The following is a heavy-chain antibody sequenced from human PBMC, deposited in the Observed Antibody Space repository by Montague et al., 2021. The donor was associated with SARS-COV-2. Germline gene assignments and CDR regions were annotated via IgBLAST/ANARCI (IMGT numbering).Heavy chain of an antibody. D-gene: IGHD3-22*01. CDR3: VKGSGYP. Sequence: SETLSLTCTVTGDSVISDKYYWSWIRQPPGKGLEWIGFIYDSGSTSYNPSLHSRVTITIDTSKNQFSLNLMSVTPAGTAVYYCVKGSGYPWGQGTLVTASS. CDR2: IYDSGST. V-gene: IGHV4-61*01. CDR1: GDSVISDKYY. J-gene: IGHJ5*02.